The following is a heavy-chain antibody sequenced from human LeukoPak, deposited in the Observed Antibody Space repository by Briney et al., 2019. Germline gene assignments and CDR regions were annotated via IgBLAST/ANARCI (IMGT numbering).Heavy chain of an antibody. D-gene: IGHD3-16*01. J-gene: IGHJ4*02. V-gene: IGHV3-48*03. CDR1: GFTFNNYE. CDR2: ISTSGAII. CDR3: ARGSLSDRGDY. Sequence: PGGSLRLSCAASGFTFNNYEMNWVRQAPGKGLEWVSYISTSGAIIYYVDSVKGRFTISRDNAKNSLYLQMNSLRAEDTAVYYCARGSLSDRGDYWGQGTLVTVSS.